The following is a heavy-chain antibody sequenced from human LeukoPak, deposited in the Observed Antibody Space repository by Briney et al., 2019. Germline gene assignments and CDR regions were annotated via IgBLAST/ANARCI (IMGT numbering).Heavy chain of an antibody. J-gene: IGHJ5*02. CDR2: ISGSGGST. V-gene: IGHV3-23*01. Sequence: PGGSLRLSCAASGFTFSSYAMSWVRQAPGKGLEWVSAISGSGGSTYYADSVKGRFTISRDNSKNTLYLQMNSLRAEDTAVYYCAKAAFEYSSSSPNWFGPWGQGTLVTVSS. CDR1: GFTFSSYA. CDR3: AKAAFEYSSSSPNWFGP. D-gene: IGHD6-6*01.